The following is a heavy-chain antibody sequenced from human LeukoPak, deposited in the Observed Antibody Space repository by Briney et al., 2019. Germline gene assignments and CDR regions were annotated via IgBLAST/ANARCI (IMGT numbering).Heavy chain of an antibody. CDR3: ARVVSQWPSWFDP. Sequence: SETLSLTCSVSGGSISTYYWSWIRQPPGKGLEWIGYVFYSGNTNYNPSLKSRVTISVDNSKNQVSLKLRSVTAADTAVYYCARVVSQWPSWFDPWGQGTLVTVSS. V-gene: IGHV4-59*01. J-gene: IGHJ5*02. CDR1: GGSISTYY. D-gene: IGHD6-19*01. CDR2: VFYSGNT.